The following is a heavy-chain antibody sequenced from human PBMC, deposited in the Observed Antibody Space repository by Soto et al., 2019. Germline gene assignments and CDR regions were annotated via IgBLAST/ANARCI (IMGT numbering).Heavy chain of an antibody. D-gene: IGHD2-21*02. CDR1: GGTFSSYA. CDR3: ARDHIVVVTATKGYYYGMDV. CDR2: IIPIFGTA. J-gene: IGHJ6*02. Sequence: QVQLVQSGAEVKKPGSSVKVSCKASGGTFSSYAISWVRQAPGQGLEWMGGIIPIFGTANYAQKVQGRVTITADKSTSTAYMELSSLRSEDTAVYYCARDHIVVVTATKGYYYGMDVWGQGTTVTVSS. V-gene: IGHV1-69*06.